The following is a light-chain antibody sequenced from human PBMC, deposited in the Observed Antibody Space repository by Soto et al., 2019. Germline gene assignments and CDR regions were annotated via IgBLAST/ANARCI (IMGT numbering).Light chain of an antibody. Sequence: SYELTQPPSVSVSPGQTARITCSGDTLPKQYAYWYQQKPGQAPVLVIYKDSERSSGIPERFSGSSSGTTVTLTISGVQAEDEADYYCQSADSTGTYRVFGGGTKVTVL. CDR3: QSADSTGTYRV. V-gene: IGLV3-25*03. J-gene: IGLJ2*01. CDR2: KDS. CDR1: TLPKQY.